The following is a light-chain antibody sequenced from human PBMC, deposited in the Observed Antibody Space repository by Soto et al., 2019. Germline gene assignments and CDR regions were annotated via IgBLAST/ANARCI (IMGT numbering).Light chain of an antibody. CDR3: QQSRGT. CDR1: QSISSY. CDR2: AAS. Sequence: IQMTQSPSSLSASVGDRVTITCRASQSISSYLNWYQQKPGKAPKLLIYAASSLQSGVPSRFSGSGSGTDFTLTISSLQPEDFATYYCQQSRGTFGQGTKVDIK. V-gene: IGKV1-39*01. J-gene: IGKJ1*01.